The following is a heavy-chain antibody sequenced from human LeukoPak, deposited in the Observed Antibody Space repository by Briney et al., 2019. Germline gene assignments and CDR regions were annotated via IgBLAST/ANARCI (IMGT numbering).Heavy chain of an antibody. V-gene: IGHV4-38-2*02. CDR2: IYHSGST. Sequence: SETLSLTCTVSGYSISSGYYWGWIRQPPGKGLEWIGSIYHSGSTYYNPSLMSRVTISVDTSKNQFSLKLSSVTAADTAVYYCARSYSGYATFDYWGQGTLVTVSS. D-gene: IGHD5-12*01. J-gene: IGHJ4*02. CDR3: ARSYSGYATFDY. CDR1: GYSISSGYY.